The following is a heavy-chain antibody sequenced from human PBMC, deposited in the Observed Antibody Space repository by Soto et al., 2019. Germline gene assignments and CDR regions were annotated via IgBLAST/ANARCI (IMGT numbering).Heavy chain of an antibody. CDR2: IWYDGSNK. V-gene: IGHV3-33*01. CDR1: GFTFSSYG. CDR3: AREIAAAGNWFDP. J-gene: IGHJ5*02. D-gene: IGHD6-13*01. Sequence: QVQLVESGGGVVQPGRSLRLSCAASGFTFSSYGMHWVRQAPGKGLEWVAVIWYDGSNKYYADSVKGRFTISRDNSKNTLYLQMNSLRAEDTAVYYCAREIAAAGNWFDPWGQGTLVTVSS.